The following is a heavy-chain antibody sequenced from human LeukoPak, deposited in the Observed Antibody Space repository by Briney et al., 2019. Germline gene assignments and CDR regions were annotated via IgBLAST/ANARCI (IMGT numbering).Heavy chain of an antibody. V-gene: IGHV3-23*01. D-gene: IGHD3-22*01. CDR1: GFTFDSYA. Sequence: GGSLRLSCAASGFTFDSYAMNWVRHSPGKGLEWVAAISGSGESTFHADSVKGRFTVSRDNSKNTLNLQMNSLRVEDTAVYYCAKSPGWYYYGSNAYYFDYWGQGTLVTVSS. CDR3: AKSPGWYYYGSNAYYFDY. J-gene: IGHJ4*02. CDR2: ISGSGEST.